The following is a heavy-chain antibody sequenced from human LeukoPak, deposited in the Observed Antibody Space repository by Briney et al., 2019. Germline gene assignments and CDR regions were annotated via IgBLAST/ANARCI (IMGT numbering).Heavy chain of an antibody. J-gene: IGHJ4*02. CDR2: INGIGSTI. CDR1: GFTFSDFY. D-gene: IGHD6-19*01. Sequence: PGGSLRLSCSASGFTFSDFYMSWIRQAPGKGLEWVSYINGIGSTIHYADSVKGRFTISRDNAKNSLFLQMNSLRVEDTAVYYCARDFFFIAVAGNGWGQGTPVTVSS. CDR3: ARDFFFIAVAGNG. V-gene: IGHV3-11*04.